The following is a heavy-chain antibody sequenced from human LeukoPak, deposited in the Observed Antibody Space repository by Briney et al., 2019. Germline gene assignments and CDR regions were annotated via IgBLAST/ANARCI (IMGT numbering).Heavy chain of an antibody. CDR1: GGSISSGSYY. Sequence: SQTLSLTCTVSGGSISSGSYYWSWIRQPAGKGLEWIGRIYTSGSTNYNPSLKSRVTISVDTSKNQFSLKLSSVTAADTAVYYCASVRRGFGESSKYYAYYYMDVWGKGTTVTVSS. J-gene: IGHJ6*03. D-gene: IGHD3-10*01. CDR2: IYTSGST. CDR3: ASVRRGFGESSKYYAYYYMDV. V-gene: IGHV4-61*02.